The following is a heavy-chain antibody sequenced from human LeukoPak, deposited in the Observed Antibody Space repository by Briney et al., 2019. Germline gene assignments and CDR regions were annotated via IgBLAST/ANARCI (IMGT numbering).Heavy chain of an antibody. CDR3: ARQLSGWFDADPY. J-gene: IGHJ4*02. CDR2: IQQDGSEK. Sequence: GGSLRLSCAASGFTFSSYWMIWVRQAPGKGLEWVANIQQDGSEKHYVDSVKGRFTISRDNAKNSLYLQMNSLRAEDTAVYFCARQLSGWFDADPYWGQGTLVTVSS. D-gene: IGHD6-19*01. CDR1: GFTFSSYW. V-gene: IGHV3-7*05.